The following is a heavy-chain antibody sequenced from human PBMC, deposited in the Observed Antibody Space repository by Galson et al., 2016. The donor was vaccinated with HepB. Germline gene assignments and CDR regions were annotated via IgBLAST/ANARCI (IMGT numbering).Heavy chain of an antibody. CDR2: IDPSDSYT. CDR1: GFNW. CDR3: ARHPLGRRYYEH. J-gene: IGHJ4*02. V-gene: IGHV5-10-1*01. Sequence: QSGAEVKKPGESLRISCKTSGFNWISWVRQTPGKGLEWMGRIDPSDSYTNYSPSFQGHVTLSADRATSTVYLQWTSLKASDTATYYCARHPLGRRYYEHWGQGTLVSVSS. D-gene: IGHD3-10*01.